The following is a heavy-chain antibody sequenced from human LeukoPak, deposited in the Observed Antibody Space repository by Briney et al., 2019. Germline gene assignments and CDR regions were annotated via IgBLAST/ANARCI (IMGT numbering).Heavy chain of an antibody. CDR3: AKDIIAAAGPYYFDY. CDR1: GFTFGDYA. Sequence: PGGSLRLSCAASGFTFGDYAMHWVRQAPGKGLEWVSGISWNSGSIGYADSVKGRFTISRDNAKNSLYLQMNSLRAEDTALYYCAKDIIAAAGPYYFDYWGQGTLVTVSS. CDR2: ISWNSGSI. J-gene: IGHJ4*02. V-gene: IGHV3-9*01. D-gene: IGHD6-13*01.